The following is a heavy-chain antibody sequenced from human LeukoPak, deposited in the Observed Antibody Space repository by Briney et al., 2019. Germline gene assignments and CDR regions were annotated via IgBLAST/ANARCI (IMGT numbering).Heavy chain of an antibody. Sequence: PSETLSLTCAVYGGSFSGYYWSWIRQPPGKGLEWIGEINHGGSTNYNPSLKSRVTISVDTSKNQFSLKLSSVTAADTAVYYCARGLSPSPYYYYYMDVWGKGTTVTVSS. J-gene: IGHJ6*03. CDR2: INHGGST. CDR3: ARGLSPSPYYYYYMDV. V-gene: IGHV4-34*01. CDR1: GGSFSGYY. D-gene: IGHD2-2*01.